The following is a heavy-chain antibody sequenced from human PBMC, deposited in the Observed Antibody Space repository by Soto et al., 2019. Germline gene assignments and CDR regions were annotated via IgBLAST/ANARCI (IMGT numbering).Heavy chain of an antibody. V-gene: IGHV3-15*01. CDR2: FKSKSDGATI. J-gene: IGHJ4*02. Sequence: PGGSLRLSCAVSGFTVSNAWMSWVRQAPGKGLEWVGRFKSKSDGATIDYATPVKGRFTISRDDSQNTLYLQMNSLKTEDTAVYHCTTDPGGGVTHSEVPDXWGQGTLVTVSX. CDR1: GFTVSNAW. CDR3: TTDPGGGVTHSEVPDX. D-gene: IGHD1-26*01.